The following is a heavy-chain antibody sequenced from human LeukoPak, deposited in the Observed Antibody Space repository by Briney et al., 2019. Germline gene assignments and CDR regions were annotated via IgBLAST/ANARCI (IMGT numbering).Heavy chain of an antibody. D-gene: IGHD3-16*02. CDR2: ISGYNGNT. V-gene: IGHV1-18*01. Sequence: ASVKVSCKASGYTFTNYGITWVRQAPGQGLEWMGWISGYNGNTNYAQKVQGRVTMTTDTSTSTAYIEVRSLRSDDTAVYYCARDGGSSRYYFDYWGQGTLVTVSS. J-gene: IGHJ4*02. CDR1: GYTFTNYG. CDR3: ARDGGSSRYYFDY.